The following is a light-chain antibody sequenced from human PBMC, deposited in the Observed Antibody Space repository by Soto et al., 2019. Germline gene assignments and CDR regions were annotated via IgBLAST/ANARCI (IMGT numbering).Light chain of an antibody. CDR1: SSDIGGYNY. V-gene: IGLV2-14*01. CDR3: TSYTDSNTRV. CDR2: EVS. J-gene: IGLJ3*02. Sequence: QSALTQPASVSGSPGQSITIPCTGTSSDIGGYNYVSWYQHHPGKAPKLMIYEVSNRPSGVSDRFSGSKSGNTASLTISGLQTEDEADYYCTSYTDSNTRVFGGGTKLTVL.